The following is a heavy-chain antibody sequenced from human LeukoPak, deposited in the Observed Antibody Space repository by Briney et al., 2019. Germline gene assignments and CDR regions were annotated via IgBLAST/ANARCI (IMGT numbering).Heavy chain of an antibody. Sequence: PGGSLRLSCAASGFIFSSHAMSWVRQAPGKGLEWVSAISGSGGNTYYADSVKGRFTISRDNSKSTLYLQMNSLRAEDTAVYYCAMPPVGLGYCSGGSCYPFDYWGQGTLVTVSS. D-gene: IGHD2-15*01. CDR1: GFIFSSHA. CDR3: AMPPVGLGYCSGGSCYPFDY. V-gene: IGHV3-23*01. J-gene: IGHJ4*02. CDR2: ISGSGGNT.